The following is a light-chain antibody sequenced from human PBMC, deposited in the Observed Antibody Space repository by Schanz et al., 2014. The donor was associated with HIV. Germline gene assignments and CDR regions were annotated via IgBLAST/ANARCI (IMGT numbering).Light chain of an antibody. V-gene: IGKV1-39*01. J-gene: IGKJ5*01. CDR2: AAL. CDR1: QNISTY. CDR3: QQTYNTSIT. Sequence: DVHMTQSPSSLSASVGDNVTITCRASQNISTYLNWYQQRPGKAPKLLIYAALNLQSGVPSRFSGSGSGTAFTLIISSLQPEDFATYFCQQTYNTSITFGQGTRLEI.